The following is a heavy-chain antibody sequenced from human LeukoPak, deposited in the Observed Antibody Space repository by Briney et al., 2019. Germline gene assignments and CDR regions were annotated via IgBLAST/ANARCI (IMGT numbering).Heavy chain of an antibody. V-gene: IGHV3-21*01. CDR2: ISSSSSYI. J-gene: IGHJ4*02. D-gene: IGHD5-12*01. CDR3: ARDRRDSGYDLRVGNFDY. CDR1: GFALSSYA. Sequence: GGSLRLSCAASGFALSSYAMSWVRQAPGKGLEWVSSISSSSSYIYYADSVKGRFTISRDNAKDSLYLQMNSLRAEDTAVYYCARDRRDSGYDLRVGNFDYWGQGTLVTVSS.